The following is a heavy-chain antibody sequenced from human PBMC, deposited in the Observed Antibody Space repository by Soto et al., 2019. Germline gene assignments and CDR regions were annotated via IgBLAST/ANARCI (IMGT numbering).Heavy chain of an antibody. V-gene: IGHV4-34*01. D-gene: IGHD4-17*01. J-gene: IGHJ6*02. CDR2: INHSGST. CDR3: ARATGGRLRWITFYYYGMED. Sequence: SETLSLTCAVYGGSFSGYYWSWIRQPPGKGLEWIGEINHSGSTNYNPSLKSRVTISVDTSKNQFSLKLSSVTAADTAVYYCARATGGRLRWITFYYYGMEDWGQGTLVTVSS. CDR1: GGSFSGYY.